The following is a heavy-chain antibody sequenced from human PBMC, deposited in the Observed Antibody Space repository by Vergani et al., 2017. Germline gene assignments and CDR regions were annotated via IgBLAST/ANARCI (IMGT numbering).Heavy chain of an antibody. Sequence: EVQLVQSGAEVKKPGESLRISCKGSGYSFTSYWISWVRQMPGKGLEWMGRIDPSDSYTNYSPSFQGHVTISADKSIRTAYLQWSSLKASDTAMYYCARHVAYYGSGSYGMDVWGQGTTVTVSS. J-gene: IGHJ6*02. CDR3: ARHVAYYGSGSYGMDV. V-gene: IGHV5-10-1*01. D-gene: IGHD3-10*01. CDR2: IDPSDSYT. CDR1: GYSFTSYW.